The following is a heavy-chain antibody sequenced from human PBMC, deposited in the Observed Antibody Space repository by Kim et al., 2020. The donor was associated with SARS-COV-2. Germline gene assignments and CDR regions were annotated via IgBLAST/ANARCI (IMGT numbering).Heavy chain of an antibody. J-gene: IGHJ3*02. CDR2: ISSSSSTI. Sequence: GGSLRLSCAASGFTFSSYSMNWVRQAPGKGLEWVSYISSSSSTIYYADSVKGRFTISRDNAKNSLYLQMNSLRAEDTAVYYCARDGAITPQLWFGELSGRHAFDIWGQGTMVTVSS. V-gene: IGHV3-48*04. CDR1: GFTFSSYS. CDR3: ARDGAITPQLWFGELSGRHAFDI. D-gene: IGHD3-10*01.